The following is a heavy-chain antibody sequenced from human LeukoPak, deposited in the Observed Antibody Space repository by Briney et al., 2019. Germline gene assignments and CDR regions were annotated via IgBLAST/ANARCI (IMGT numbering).Heavy chain of an antibody. Sequence: SETLSLTCTVSGGSISSYYWSWIRQPPGKGLEWIGYIYYSGSTNYNPSLKSRVTISVGTSKNQFSLKLSSVTAADTAVYYCARDVGGYYDSSGYYHYFDYWGQGTLVTVSS. D-gene: IGHD3-22*01. V-gene: IGHV4-59*01. CDR1: GGSISSYY. CDR2: IYYSGST. CDR3: ARDVGGYYDSSGYYHYFDY. J-gene: IGHJ4*02.